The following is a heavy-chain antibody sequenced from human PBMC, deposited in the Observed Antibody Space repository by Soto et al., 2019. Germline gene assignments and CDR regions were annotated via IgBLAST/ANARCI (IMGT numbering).Heavy chain of an antibody. CDR3: AGGQTGYCSTTSCYYYYYGMDV. Sequence: ASVKVSCKASGYTFTGYYMHWVRQAPGQGLEWMGWINPNSGGTNYAQKFQGRVTMTRDTSISTAYMELSRLRSDDTAVYYCAGGQTGYCSTTSCYYYYYGMDVWGQGTTVTVSS. V-gene: IGHV1-2*02. CDR1: GYTFTGYY. D-gene: IGHD2-2*01. J-gene: IGHJ6*02. CDR2: INPNSGGT.